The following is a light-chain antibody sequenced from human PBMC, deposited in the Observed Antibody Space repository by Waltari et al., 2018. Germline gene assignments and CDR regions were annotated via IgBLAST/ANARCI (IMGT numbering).Light chain of an antibody. V-gene: IGLV2-14*01. CDR3: SSYASSNFLV. CDR2: EAT. CDR1: RSDFGGFNY. J-gene: IGLJ3*02. Sequence: QSALSQPASVSGSPGQSIPISCTGARSDFGGFNYVSWYQQNPGKAPKLLIFEATKRPSGVSIRFSGSTSGNTASLTISGLQAEDEADYYCSSYASSNFLVFGGGTKVTVL.